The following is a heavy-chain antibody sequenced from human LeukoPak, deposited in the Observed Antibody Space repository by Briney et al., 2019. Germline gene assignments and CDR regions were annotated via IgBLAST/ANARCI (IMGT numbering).Heavy chain of an antibody. V-gene: IGHV3-23*01. CDR3: AKDMITFGGVIAKSAFDI. CDR1: RFSFSTYA. Sequence: GGSLRLSCAASRFSFSTYAMSWVRQAPGKGLEWVSTISGSGASTFYTDSVKGRFTISRDNSKNIPYLEMNSLRAEDTAVYYCAKDMITFGGVIAKSAFDIWGQGALVTVSS. CDR2: ISGSGAST. J-gene: IGHJ3*02. D-gene: IGHD3-16*02.